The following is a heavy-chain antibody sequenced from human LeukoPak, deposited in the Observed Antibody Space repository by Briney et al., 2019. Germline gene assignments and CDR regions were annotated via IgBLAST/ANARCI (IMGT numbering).Heavy chain of an antibody. Sequence: GESLKIPCKASGYSFTSYWIGWVRQMPGEGLEWMGNIYPGDSDTRYSPSFQGQVTISADKSISTAYLQWSSLKASDTAMYYCARQGTTGTTNYFDYWGQGTLVTVSS. CDR1: GYSFTSYW. J-gene: IGHJ4*02. V-gene: IGHV5-51*01. CDR2: IYPGDSDT. D-gene: IGHD1-1*01. CDR3: ARQGTTGTTNYFDY.